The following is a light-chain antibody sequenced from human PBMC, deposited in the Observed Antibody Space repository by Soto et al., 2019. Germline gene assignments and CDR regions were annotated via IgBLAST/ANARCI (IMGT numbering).Light chain of an antibody. Sequence: EIVMTQSPASLSVSPGDGATLSCRASQSVASNVAWYQQKPGQGPRLLIHGASTRAVGVPARFSGSGSGTDFPLTISSLQSEDVAFYYCQQYHNWTPKYTFGQGTKLQIK. CDR2: GAS. J-gene: IGKJ2*01. CDR3: QQYHNWTPKYT. CDR1: QSVASN. V-gene: IGKV3D-15*01.